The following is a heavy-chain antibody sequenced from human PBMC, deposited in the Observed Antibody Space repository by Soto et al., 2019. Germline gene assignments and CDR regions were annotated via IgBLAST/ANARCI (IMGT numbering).Heavy chain of an antibody. J-gene: IGHJ3*02. V-gene: IGHV4-61*01. CDR2: IYYSGST. CDR3: ARNYGDYVGAFDI. CDR1: GGSVSSGSYH. D-gene: IGHD4-17*01. Sequence: VHLQESGPGLVKPSETLSLTCTVSGGSVSSGSYHWSWIRQPPGKGLEWVGDIYYSGSTNYNPSHKSRVTISVDTSENQFFLKLSSVTAADTAVYYCARNYGDYVGAFDIWGQGPMVTVSS.